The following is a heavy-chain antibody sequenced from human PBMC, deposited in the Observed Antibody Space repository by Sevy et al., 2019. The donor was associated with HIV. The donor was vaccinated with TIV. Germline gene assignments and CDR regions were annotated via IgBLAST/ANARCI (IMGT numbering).Heavy chain of an antibody. Sequence: GGSLRLSCAASGFTFSSYWMSWVRQAPGKGLEWVANIKQDGSEKYYVDSVKGRFTISRDNAKNSLYLQMNSLRAEDTAVYYCARLEWLRLDYFDYWGQGTLVTVSS. CDR3: ARLEWLRLDYFDY. J-gene: IGHJ4*02. CDR1: GFTFSSYW. D-gene: IGHD5-12*01. CDR2: IKQDGSEK. V-gene: IGHV3-7*03.